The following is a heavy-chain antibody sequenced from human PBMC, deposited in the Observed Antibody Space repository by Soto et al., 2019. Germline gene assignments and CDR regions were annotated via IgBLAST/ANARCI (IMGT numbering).Heavy chain of an antibody. V-gene: IGHV1-2*04. CDR1: GYTFTCYY. J-gene: IGHJ4*02. D-gene: IGHD5-12*01. CDR3: ARDYGDGYNHFDY. CDR2: INPNSGGT. Sequence: ASVKVSCKASGYTFTCYYMHWVRQAPGQGLEWMGWINPNSGGTNYAQKFQGWVTMTRDTSISTAYMELSRLRSDDTAVYYCARDYGDGYNHFDYWGQGTLVTVSS.